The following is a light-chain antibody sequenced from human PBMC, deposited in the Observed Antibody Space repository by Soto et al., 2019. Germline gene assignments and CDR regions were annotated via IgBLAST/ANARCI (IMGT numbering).Light chain of an antibody. CDR3: QQYYTYPPYT. V-gene: IGKV4-1*01. CDR2: WAS. Sequence: DIVMTQSPDSLAVSLGERATINCKSSQSVLYSSNNKNYLAWYQQKPGQPPKLLIYWASTRDSGVPDRFSGSGSGTDFTRAIISLQAEDVAVYSCQQYYTYPPYTFGQGTKMAIK. J-gene: IGKJ2*01. CDR1: QSVLYSSNNKNY.